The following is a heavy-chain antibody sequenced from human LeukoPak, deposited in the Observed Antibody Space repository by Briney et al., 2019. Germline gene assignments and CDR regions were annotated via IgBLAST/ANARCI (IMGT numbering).Heavy chain of an antibody. V-gene: IGHV1-2*02. CDR2: INPNSGGT. D-gene: IGHD6-13*01. J-gene: IGHJ4*02. CDR1: GYTFTGYY. CDR3: ARALYSSSWYARTFHPEHFDY. Sequence: GASVKVSCKASGYTFTGYYMHWVRQAPGQGLEWMGWINPNSGGTNYAQKFQGRVTMTRDTSISTAYMELSRLRSDDTAVYYCARALYSSSWYARTFHPEHFDYWGQGTLVNVSS.